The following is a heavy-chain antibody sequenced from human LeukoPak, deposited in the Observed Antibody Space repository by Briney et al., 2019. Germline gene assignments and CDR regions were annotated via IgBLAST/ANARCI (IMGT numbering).Heavy chain of an antibody. CDR2: ISGTGGRT. D-gene: IGHD3-10*02. V-gene: IGHV3-23*01. CDR3: AELGITMIGGV. Sequence: GGSLRLSCAASGFTFSSYAMNWVRQAPGKGLEWVSVISGTGGRTYYADSVKGRFTISRDNSKNTLYLQMNSLRAEDTAVYYCAELGITMIGGVWGKGTTVTISS. CDR1: GFTFSSYA. J-gene: IGHJ6*04.